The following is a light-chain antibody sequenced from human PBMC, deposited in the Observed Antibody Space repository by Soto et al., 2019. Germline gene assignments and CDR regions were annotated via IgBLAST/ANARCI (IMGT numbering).Light chain of an antibody. CDR3: QQYNNWPPWT. V-gene: IGKV3-15*01. J-gene: IGKJ1*01. Sequence: EIVMTQSPATLSVSPGERATLSCRASQSVSSNLAWYQQKPGQAPRLLIYGASTRATGIPARFSGSGPGTEFTLTISGLQSEDFAVYYCQQYNNWPPWTFGQGTKVEIK. CDR2: GAS. CDR1: QSVSSN.